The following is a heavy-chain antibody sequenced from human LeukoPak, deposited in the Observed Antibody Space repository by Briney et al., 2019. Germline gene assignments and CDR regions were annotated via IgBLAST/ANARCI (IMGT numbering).Heavy chain of an antibody. CDR3: ALNGSGEDAFDI. D-gene: IGHD3-10*01. Sequence: SETLSLTCTVSGGSISSTSYYWGWIRQPPGKGLEWIGYIYHSGSTYYNPSLKSRVTISVDRSKNQFSLKLSSVTAADTAVYYCALNGSGEDAFDIWGQGTMVTVSS. J-gene: IGHJ3*02. V-gene: IGHV4-39*07. CDR1: GGSISSTSYY. CDR2: IYHSGST.